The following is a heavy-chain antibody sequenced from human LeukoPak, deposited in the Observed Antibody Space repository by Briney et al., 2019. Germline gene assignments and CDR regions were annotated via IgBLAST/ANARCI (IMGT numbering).Heavy chain of an antibody. D-gene: IGHD5-24*01. CDR2: IFHSGST. Sequence: PSGTLSLTCAVSGGSISRSDWWSWVRQSPGQGLEWIGEIFHSGSTKYNPSLKSRVTISVDKSKNQFSLNLTSVTAADTAMYYCARDASLQTGAFDVWGQGTMVTVSS. CDR1: GGSISRSDW. CDR3: ARDASLQTGAFDV. V-gene: IGHV4-4*02. J-gene: IGHJ3*01.